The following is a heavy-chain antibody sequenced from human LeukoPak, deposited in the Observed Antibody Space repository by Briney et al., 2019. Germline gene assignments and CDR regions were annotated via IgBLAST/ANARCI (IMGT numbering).Heavy chain of an antibody. CDR2: ICPSGGST. Sequence: GGSLRLSSAASGITFSNYFMSWVRQAPGKGLEWVSAICPSGGSTYYADAVKGRVSISRDNDKNTLYLEMTSLRPEETAIYYCAKDTKMSYDGSGNHYDYWGQGTLVTVSS. D-gene: IGHD3-10*01. CDR1: GITFSNYF. V-gene: IGHV3-23*01. CDR3: AKDTKMSYDGSGNHYDY. J-gene: IGHJ4*02.